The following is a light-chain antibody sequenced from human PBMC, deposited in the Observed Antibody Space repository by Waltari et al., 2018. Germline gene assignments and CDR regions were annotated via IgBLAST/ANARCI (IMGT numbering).Light chain of an antibody. V-gene: IGLV2-23*01. J-gene: IGLJ3*02. CDR3: CSYGFSVV. CDR2: EGS. CDR1: SRDVITYNF. Sequence: QSALTQPASLSGSPGQSITISCTGTSRDVITYNFLSWYQHHPGEAPKLIIYEGSKRPSGVSDRFSGSKSGYTASLTISGLQAEDEADYYCCSYGFSVVFGGGTKLTVL.